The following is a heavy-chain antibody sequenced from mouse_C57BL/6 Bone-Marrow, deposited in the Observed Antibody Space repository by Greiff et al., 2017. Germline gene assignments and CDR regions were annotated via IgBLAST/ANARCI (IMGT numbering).Heavy chain of an antibody. D-gene: IGHD2-3*01. CDR2: ISSGGSYT. CDR3: ARWMMVKYYFDY. Sequence: EVQRVESGGDLVKPGGSLKLSCAASGFTFSSYGMSWVRQTPDKRLEWVATISSGGSYTYYPDSVKGRFTISRDNAENTLYLQLSSLKSEDTAMYYCARWMMVKYYFDYWGQGTTLTVSS. J-gene: IGHJ2*01. CDR1: GFTFSSYG. V-gene: IGHV5-6*01.